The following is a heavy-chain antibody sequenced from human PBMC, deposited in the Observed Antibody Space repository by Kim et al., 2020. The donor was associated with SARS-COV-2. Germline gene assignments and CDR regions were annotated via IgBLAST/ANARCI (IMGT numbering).Heavy chain of an antibody. CDR3: AKDLLSRGVGDGGGYFDY. D-gene: IGHD3-16*01. V-gene: IGHV3-30*18. CDR1: GFTFSSYG. J-gene: IGHJ4*02. Sequence: GGSLRLSCAASGFTFSSYGMHWVRQAPGKGLEWVAVISYDGSNKYYADSVKGRFTISRDNSKNTLYLQMNSLRAEDTAVYYCAKDLLSRGVGDGGGYFDYWGQGTLVTVSS. CDR2: ISYDGSNK.